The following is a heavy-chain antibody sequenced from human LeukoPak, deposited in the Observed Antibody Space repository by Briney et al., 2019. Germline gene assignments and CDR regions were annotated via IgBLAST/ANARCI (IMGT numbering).Heavy chain of an antibody. J-gene: IGHJ5*02. Sequence: GGSLRLSCAASGFTFSSCSMNWVRQAPGKGLEWVSSISSSSSYIYYADSVKGRFTISRDNAKNSLYLQMNSLRAEDTAVYYCAREAYDFWSGYSSWGQGTLVTVSS. CDR2: ISSSSSYI. D-gene: IGHD3-3*01. V-gene: IGHV3-21*01. CDR3: AREAYDFWSGYSS. CDR1: GFTFSSCS.